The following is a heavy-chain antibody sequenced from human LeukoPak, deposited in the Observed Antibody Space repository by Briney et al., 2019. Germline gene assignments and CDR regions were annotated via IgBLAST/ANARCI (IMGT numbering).Heavy chain of an antibody. J-gene: IGHJ6*04. CDR2: IILIFGRA. D-gene: IGHD3-9*01. CDR3: ARPKDYDILTGYGPPDYYYYGMDV. CDR1: GGTFSSYA. Sequence: GASGKVSCKASGGTFSSYAISWVRQAPGQGLEWMGVIILIFGRANYAQKFQGRVTITADESTSTAYMELSSLRSGDTAVYYCARPKDYDILTGYGPPDYYYYGMDVWGKGTTVTVSS. V-gene: IGHV1-69*01.